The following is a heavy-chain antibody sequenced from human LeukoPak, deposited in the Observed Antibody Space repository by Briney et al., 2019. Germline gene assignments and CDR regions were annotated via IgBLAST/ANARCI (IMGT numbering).Heavy chain of an antibody. D-gene: IGHD2-2*01. Sequence: ASVKVSCKASGYTFTGYYMHWVRQAPGQGLEWMGWINPNSGGTNYAQKFQGRVTMTRDTSISTAYMELSGLRSDDTAVYYCARDGVDDIVVVPAGLNWFDPWGQGTLVTVSS. CDR1: GYTFTGYY. CDR2: INPNSGGT. J-gene: IGHJ5*02. CDR3: ARDGVDDIVVVPAGLNWFDP. V-gene: IGHV1-2*02.